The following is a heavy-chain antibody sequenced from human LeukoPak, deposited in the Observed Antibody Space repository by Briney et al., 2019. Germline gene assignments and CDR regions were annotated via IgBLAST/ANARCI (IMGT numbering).Heavy chain of an antibody. J-gene: IGHJ5*02. CDR3: ARASTEYAVTDGFDP. CDR2: VSFGSSYI. CDR1: GFTFKDYT. D-gene: IGHD4-17*01. V-gene: IGHV3-21*06. Sequence: GGSLRLSCAASGFTFKDYTMNWVCQSPGKGLQWVSYVSFGSSYISYADSLKGRFTISRDDAKSSVYLEMTSLRTDDTAVYYCARASTEYAVTDGFDPWGPGPLVTVSS.